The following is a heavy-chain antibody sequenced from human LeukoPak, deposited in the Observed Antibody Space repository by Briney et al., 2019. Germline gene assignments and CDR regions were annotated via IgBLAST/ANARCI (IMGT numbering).Heavy chain of an antibody. CDR1: GFTFSGYT. Sequence: PGGSLRLSCAASGFTFSGYTMNWVRQAPGKGLEWVSSISSSSTYIYYADSVKGRFTISRDNAKNSLSLQMNSLRAEDTAVYYCARPRGSSTWVYYWGQGTLVTVSS. V-gene: IGHV3-21*01. CDR3: ARPRGSSTWVYY. J-gene: IGHJ4*02. CDR2: ISSSSTYI. D-gene: IGHD6-13*01.